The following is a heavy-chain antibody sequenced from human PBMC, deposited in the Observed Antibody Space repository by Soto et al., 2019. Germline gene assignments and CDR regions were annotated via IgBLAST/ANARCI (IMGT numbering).Heavy chain of an antibody. J-gene: IGHJ6*02. CDR3: ARSDSLWFGEFADYYYYGMDV. D-gene: IGHD3-10*01. Sequence: GASVKVSCKASGYTFTSYGISWVRQAPGQGLEWMGWISAYNGNTNYAQKLQGRVTMTTDTSTSTAYMELRSLRSDDTAVYYCARSDSLWFGEFADYYYYGMDVWGQGTTVTVSS. CDR1: GYTFTSYG. CDR2: ISAYNGNT. V-gene: IGHV1-18*01.